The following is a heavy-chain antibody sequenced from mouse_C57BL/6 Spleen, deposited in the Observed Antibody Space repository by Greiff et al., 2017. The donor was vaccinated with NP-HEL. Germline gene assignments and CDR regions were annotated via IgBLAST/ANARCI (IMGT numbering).Heavy chain of an antibody. CDR2: IWTGGGT. CDR1: GFSLTSYA. CDR3: ARYYYGSSYDYFDY. D-gene: IGHD1-1*01. Sequence: VHLVESGPGLVAPSQSLSITCTVSGFSLTSYAISWVRQPPGKGLEWLGVIWTGGGTNYNSALKSRLSISKDNSKSQVFLKMNSLQTDDTARYYCARYYYGSSYDYFDYWGQGTTLTVSS. J-gene: IGHJ2*01. V-gene: IGHV2-9-1*01.